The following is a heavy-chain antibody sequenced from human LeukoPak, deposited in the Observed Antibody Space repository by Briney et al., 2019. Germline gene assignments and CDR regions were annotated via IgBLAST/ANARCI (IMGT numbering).Heavy chain of an antibody. D-gene: IGHD2-15*01. CDR2: IYYSGST. Sequence: SETLSLTCAVYGGSFSGYYWSWIRQPPGKGLEWSGYIYYSGSTNYNPSLKSRVTISVDTSKNQFSLKLSSVTAADTAVYYCARLGALGYCSGGSCYYGMDVWGQGTTVTVSS. CDR3: ARLGALGYCSGGSCYYGMDV. CDR1: GGSFSGYY. J-gene: IGHJ6*02. V-gene: IGHV4-59*08.